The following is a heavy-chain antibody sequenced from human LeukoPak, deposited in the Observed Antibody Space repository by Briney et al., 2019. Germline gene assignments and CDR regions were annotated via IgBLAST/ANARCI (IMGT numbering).Heavy chain of an antibody. J-gene: IGHJ4*02. D-gene: IGHD1-14*01. CDR1: GGSISSDGYY. CDR3: ARAVRTYQYYFDS. V-gene: IGHV4-31*03. Sequence: PSETLSLTCTLSGGSISSDGYYWSWIRQHPGRGLEWIGYIYYSGSTYYNPSLKSRVTISLDTSKNQFSLNLSSVTAADTALYYCARAVRTYQYYFDSWGQGALVTVSS. CDR2: IYYSGST.